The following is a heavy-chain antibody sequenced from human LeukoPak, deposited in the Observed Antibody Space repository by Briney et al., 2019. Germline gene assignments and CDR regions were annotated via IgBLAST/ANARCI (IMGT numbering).Heavy chain of an antibody. CDR1: GFTVTSNY. CDR2: IYTDGRT. D-gene: IGHD3-10*01. CDR3: ARGQIYGTGSYFFDH. Sequence: GGSLRLSCAASGFTVTSNYMSWVRQTPGQGRLEWVSVIYTDGRTFYTGSVTGRFTISRDNSKNTLYLQMNSLRAEDTAVYYCARGQIYGTGSYFFDHWGQGTLVSVSS. J-gene: IGHJ4*02. V-gene: IGHV3-66*01.